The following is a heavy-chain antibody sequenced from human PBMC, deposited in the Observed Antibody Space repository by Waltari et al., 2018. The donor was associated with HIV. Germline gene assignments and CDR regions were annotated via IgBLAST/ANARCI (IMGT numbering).Heavy chain of an antibody. Sequence: QVQLVQSGAEVKKPGSSVKVSCQASGVTFSRYGISWVRQAPGQGLEWMGGIIPIFGTANDAQKFQGRVTITADESTSTAYMELSSLRSEDTAVYYCARGVTSMVLVDAFDIWGQGTMVTVSS. V-gene: IGHV1-69*01. CDR3: ARGVTSMVLVDAFDI. J-gene: IGHJ3*02. D-gene: IGHD3-10*01. CDR2: IIPIFGTA. CDR1: GVTFSRYG.